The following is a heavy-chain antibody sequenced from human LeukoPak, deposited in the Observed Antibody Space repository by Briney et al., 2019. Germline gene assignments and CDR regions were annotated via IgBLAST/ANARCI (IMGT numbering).Heavy chain of an antibody. J-gene: IGHJ4*02. CDR1: GSTFSSYS. CDR2: ISSSSSYI. D-gene: IGHD3-22*01. V-gene: IGHV3-21*01. Sequence: GGSLRLSCAASGSTFSSYSMNWVRQAPGKGLEWVSSISSSSSYIYYADSVKGRFTISRDNAKNSLYLQMNSLRAEDTAVYYCARVVYYDSSGPNFDYWGQGTLVTVSS. CDR3: ARVVYYDSSGPNFDY.